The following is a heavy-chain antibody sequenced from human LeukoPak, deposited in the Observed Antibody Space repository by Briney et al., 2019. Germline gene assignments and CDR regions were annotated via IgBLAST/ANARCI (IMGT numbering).Heavy chain of an antibody. Sequence: SETLSLTCTVSGGSISSSSYYWGWIGQPPGKGLEWIGSIYYSGSTYYNPSLKSRVTISVDTSKNQFSLKLSSVTAADTAVYYCARDSKMATTHFDYWGQGTLVTVSS. CDR1: GGSISSSSYY. CDR3: ARDSKMATTHFDY. D-gene: IGHD5-24*01. CDR2: IYYSGST. J-gene: IGHJ4*02. V-gene: IGHV4-39*07.